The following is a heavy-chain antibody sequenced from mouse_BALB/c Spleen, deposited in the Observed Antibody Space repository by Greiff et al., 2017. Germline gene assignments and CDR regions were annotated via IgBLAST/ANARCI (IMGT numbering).Heavy chain of an antibody. J-gene: IGHJ3*01. CDR3: ARSGGNYGGFAY. Sequence: EVKLMESGPGLVKPSQSLSLTCTVTGYSITSDYAWNWIRQFPGNKLEWMGYISYSGSTSYNPSLKSRISITRDTSKNQFFLQLNSVTTEDTATYYCARSGGNYGGFAYWGQGTLVTVSA. CDR1: GYSITSDYA. V-gene: IGHV3-2*02. CDR2: ISYSGST. D-gene: IGHD2-1*01.